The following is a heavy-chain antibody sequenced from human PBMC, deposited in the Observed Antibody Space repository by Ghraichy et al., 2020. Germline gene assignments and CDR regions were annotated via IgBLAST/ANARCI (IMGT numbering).Heavy chain of an antibody. V-gene: IGHV4-39*01. Sequence: QTLSLTCTVSGGSITYSTYFWGWVRQPPGKGLEWVGTIHHSGTTYYNPSLKSRVTISADTSKNQFSLKLNSVTAADTAVYYCARHRIRDGVLSHVFDVWGQGTMVTVSS. CDR2: IHHSGTT. D-gene: IGHD4-17*01. CDR3: ARHRIRDGVLSHVFDV. J-gene: IGHJ3*01. CDR1: GGSITYSTYF.